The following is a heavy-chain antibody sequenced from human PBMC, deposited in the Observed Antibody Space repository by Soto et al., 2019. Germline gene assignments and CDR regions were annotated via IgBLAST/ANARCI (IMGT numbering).Heavy chain of an antibody. CDR2: ISSDGNNK. V-gene: IGHV3-30*18. CDR3: AKDLLPNTVTTCGS. CDR1: GFTVDSHG. D-gene: IGHD4-17*01. J-gene: IGHJ5*02. Sequence: QVQLVESGGGAVQPGRSLRLSCAASGFTVDSHGMNWVRQAPGKGLEWVAVISSDGNNKYYADSVKGRFTISRDNFNNILYLQMSSLRAEDTAVYYCAKDLLPNTVTTCGSWGQGTLVTVSS.